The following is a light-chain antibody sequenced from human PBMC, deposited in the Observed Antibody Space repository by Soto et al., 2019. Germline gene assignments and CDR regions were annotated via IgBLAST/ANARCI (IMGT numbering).Light chain of an antibody. CDR2: YTD. V-gene: IGLV1-44*01. CDR1: SSNIGSSS. J-gene: IGLJ3*02. CDR3: AAWDESLNAWV. Sequence: QAVVTRPPSASGTSGQRVTISCSGSSSNIGSSSVNWFQQDPGTAPKLLIYYTDQRPSGVPDRFSGSKSGTSASLAISGLQSGDEAYYSCAAWDESLNAWVFGGGTKLTVL.